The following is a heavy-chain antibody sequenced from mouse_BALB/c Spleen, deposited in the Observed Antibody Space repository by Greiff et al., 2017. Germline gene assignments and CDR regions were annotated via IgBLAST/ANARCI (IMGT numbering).Heavy chain of an antibody. V-gene: IGHV1S56*01. CDR1: GYTFTSYY. D-gene: IGHD1-1*01. Sequence: QVQLQQSGPELMKPGASVRISCKASGYTFTSYYIHWVKQRPGQGLEWIGWIYPGNVNTKYNEKFKGKATLTADKSSSTAYMQLSSLTSEDSAVYFCARGYYGSSYGAMDYWGQGTSVTVSS. J-gene: IGHJ4*01. CDR3: ARGYYGSSYGAMDY. CDR2: IYPGNVNT.